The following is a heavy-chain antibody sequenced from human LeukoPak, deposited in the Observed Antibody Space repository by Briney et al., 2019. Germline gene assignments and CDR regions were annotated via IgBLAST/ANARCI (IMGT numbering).Heavy chain of an antibody. CDR3: AKETYGRPVYYYYGMDV. CDR2: ISYDGSNK. D-gene: IGHD3-16*01. CDR1: GFTFSSYG. V-gene: IGHV3-30*18. J-gene: IGHJ6*02. Sequence: GGSLRLSCAASGFTFSSYGMHWVRQAPGKGLEWVAVISYDGSNKYYADSVKGRFTISRDNSKNTLYLQMNSLRAEDTAVYYCAKETYGRPVYYYYGMDVWGQGTTVTVSS.